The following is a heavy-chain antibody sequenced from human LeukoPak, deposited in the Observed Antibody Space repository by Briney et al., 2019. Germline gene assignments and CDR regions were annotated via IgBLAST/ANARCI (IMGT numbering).Heavy chain of an antibody. V-gene: IGHV3-30*02. CDR2: IQYDGSNK. J-gene: IGHJ4*02. Sequence: GGSLRLSCAASGFTFSNYGIHWVRQAPGKGLEWVAFIQYDGSNKYYADSVKGRFTISRDNAKNSLYLQMNSLRAEDTAVYYCARWGVGDYWGQGTLVTVSS. CDR1: GFTFSNYG. D-gene: IGHD1-26*01. CDR3: ARWGVGDY.